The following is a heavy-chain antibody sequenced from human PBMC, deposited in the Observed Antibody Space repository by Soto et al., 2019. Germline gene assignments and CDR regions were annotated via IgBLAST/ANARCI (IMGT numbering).Heavy chain of an antibody. D-gene: IGHD2-21*02. CDR2: IIPIFGTA. V-gene: IGHV1-69*01. J-gene: IGHJ6*02. CDR3: ASRAPPDSDDYYYCIDV. CDR1: GGTFSSYA. Sequence: QVQLVQSGAEVTKPGSSVKVSCKASGGTFSSYAISWVRQAPGQGLEWMGGIIPIFGTANYAQKFQGRVMITADEYTSPADIDLSILSSRYTAVDSLASRAPPDSDDYYYCIDVWGQGTTVTVSS.